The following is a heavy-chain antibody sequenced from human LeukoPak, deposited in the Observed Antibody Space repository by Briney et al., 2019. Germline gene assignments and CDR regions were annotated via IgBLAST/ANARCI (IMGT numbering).Heavy chain of an antibody. CDR2: IYYSGST. CDR1: GGSISSYY. Sequence: SETLSLTCTVSGGSISSYYWGWIRQPPGKGLEWIGRIYYSGSTYYNPSLKSRVTISVDTSKNQSSMKLSSVTAADTAVYYCARRYYYDSSGYYPFDYWGQGTLVTASS. D-gene: IGHD3-22*01. J-gene: IGHJ4*02. CDR3: ARRYYYDSSGYYPFDY. V-gene: IGHV4-39*01.